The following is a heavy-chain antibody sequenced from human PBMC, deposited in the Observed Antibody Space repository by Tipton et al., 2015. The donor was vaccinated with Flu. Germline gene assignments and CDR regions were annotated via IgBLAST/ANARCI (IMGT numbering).Heavy chain of an antibody. J-gene: IGHJ4*02. D-gene: IGHD2-15*01. CDR3: ARAYCSGGSCYNGVVGY. V-gene: IGHV4-34*01. CDR2: INHSGST. CDR1: GGSFSGYY. Sequence: TLSLTCAVYGGSFSGYYWSWIRQPPGKGLEWIGEINHSGSTNYNPSLKSRVTISVDTSKNQFSLRLSSVTAADTAVYYCARAYCSGGSCYNGVVGYWGQGTLVTVSS.